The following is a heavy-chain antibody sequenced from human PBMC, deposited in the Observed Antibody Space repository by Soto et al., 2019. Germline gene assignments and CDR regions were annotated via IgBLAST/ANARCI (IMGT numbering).Heavy chain of an antibody. CDR2: VDWNSGSV. CDR1: GFTFDDYA. V-gene: IGHV3-9*01. D-gene: IGHD1-26*01. J-gene: IGHJ6*02. Sequence: EVQLVESGGGFVQPGRSLRLSCVGSGFTFDDYAMHWVRQAPGKGLEWVSRVDWNSGSVAYADSVKGRFTGSRDNATISLFLHMKRLRGADAALYYCVKVRGSFLVHFGLDVWGQGTPVTVSS. CDR3: VKVRGSFLVHFGLDV.